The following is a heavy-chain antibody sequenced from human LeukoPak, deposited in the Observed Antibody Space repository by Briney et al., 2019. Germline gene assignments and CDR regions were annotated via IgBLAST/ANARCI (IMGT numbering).Heavy chain of an antibody. J-gene: IGHJ5*02. V-gene: IGHV1-2*04. CDR1: GYTFTSYD. Sequence: GASVEVSCKASGYTFTSYDINWVRQAPGQGLEWMGWINPNSGGTNYAQKFQGWVTMTRDTSISTAYMELSRLRSDDTAVYYCARDQGSSGWNNWFDPWGQGTLVTVSS. CDR3: ARDQGSSGWNNWFDP. CDR2: INPNSGGT. D-gene: IGHD6-19*01.